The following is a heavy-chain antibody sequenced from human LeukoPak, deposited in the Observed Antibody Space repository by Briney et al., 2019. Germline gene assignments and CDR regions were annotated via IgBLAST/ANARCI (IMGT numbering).Heavy chain of an antibody. V-gene: IGHV4-34*01. Sequence: SETLSLTCAVYGGSFSGYYWSWIRQPPGKGLEWIGEINHSGSTNYNPSLKSRVTISVDTSKNQFSLKLSSVTAADTAVYYCARGLGGSYYHYMDVWGKGTTVTVSS. J-gene: IGHJ6*03. CDR2: INHSGST. CDR3: ARGLGGSYYHYMDV. D-gene: IGHD3-16*01. CDR1: GGSFSGYY.